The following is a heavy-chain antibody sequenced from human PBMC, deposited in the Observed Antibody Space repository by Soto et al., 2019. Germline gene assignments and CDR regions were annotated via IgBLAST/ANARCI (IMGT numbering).Heavy chain of an antibody. J-gene: IGHJ4*02. Sequence: VQLVESGGGVVQPGRSLRLSCAASGFTFSDYAMHWVRQAPGKGLEWVAVVSHDGRNTHYADSVKGRFTISRDSSKNTAFLEMTSLRAEDTAVYSCAKWVRQWLVTSDFNYWGQGALVTVSS. CDR1: GFTFSDYA. V-gene: IGHV3-30*18. CDR3: AKWVRQWLVTSDFNY. CDR2: VSHDGRNT. D-gene: IGHD6-19*01.